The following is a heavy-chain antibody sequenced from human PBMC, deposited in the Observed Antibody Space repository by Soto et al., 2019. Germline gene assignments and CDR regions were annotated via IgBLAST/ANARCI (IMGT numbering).Heavy chain of an antibody. CDR2: IYHSGST. D-gene: IGHD2-15*01. Sequence: SETLSLTCFVSGGSISSSNWWSWVRQPPGKGLEWIGEIYHSGSTNSTPSLKSRVTISADKSKNQFSLKLSSVTAADTAVYYCARDRGVYCSGGSCYPYYYYGLDVWGQGTTGNVS. V-gene: IGHV4-4*02. CDR1: GGSISSSNW. J-gene: IGHJ6*01. CDR3: ARDRGVYCSGGSCYPYYYYGLDV.